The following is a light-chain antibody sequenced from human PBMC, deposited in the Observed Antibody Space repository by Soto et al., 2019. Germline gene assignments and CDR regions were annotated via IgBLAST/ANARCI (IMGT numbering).Light chain of an antibody. CDR1: ESVTRY. Sequence: EIVLTQSPGTLSLSPGERATLSCWASESVTRYLAWYQQKPGQSPRLLISSASTRATGIPDRFSGSGSETDFTLTISRLEPEDSAVYYCHQYATSIYTFGQGTKLEIK. V-gene: IGKV3-20*01. CDR3: HQYATSIYT. J-gene: IGKJ2*01. CDR2: SAS.